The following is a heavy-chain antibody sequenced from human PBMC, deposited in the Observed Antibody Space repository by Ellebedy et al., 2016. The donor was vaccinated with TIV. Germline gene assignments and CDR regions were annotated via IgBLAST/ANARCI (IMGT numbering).Heavy chain of an antibody. V-gene: IGHV1-18*01. CDR2: ISAYNGNT. Sequence: AASVKVSCKAPGYTFTSYDINWVRQAPGQGLEWMGWISAYNGNTNYAQKLQGRVTMTTDTSTSTAYMELRSLRSDDTAVYYCASSEEGGNNWFDPWGQGTLVTVSS. J-gene: IGHJ5*02. CDR3: ASSEEGGNNWFDP. D-gene: IGHD3-16*01. CDR1: GYTFTSYD.